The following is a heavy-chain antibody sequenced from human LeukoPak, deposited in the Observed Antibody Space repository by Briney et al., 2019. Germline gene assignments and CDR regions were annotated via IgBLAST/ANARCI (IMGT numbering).Heavy chain of an antibody. V-gene: IGHV1-18*01. J-gene: IGHJ4*02. CDR2: ISTYNGNT. Sequence: ASVKVSCKASGYTFTSYDINWVRQAPGQGLEWMGWISTYNGNTDYAQKVQGRVTMTTDTSTSTAYMELRSLRSDDTAVYYCARGTRGDILTGYSLGYWGQGTLVTVSS. D-gene: IGHD3-9*01. CDR1: GYTFTSYD. CDR3: ARGTRGDILTGYSLGY.